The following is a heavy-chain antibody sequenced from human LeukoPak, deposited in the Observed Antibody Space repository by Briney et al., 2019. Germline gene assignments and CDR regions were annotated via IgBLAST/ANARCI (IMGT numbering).Heavy chain of an antibody. CDR1: GFTFSSYG. V-gene: IGHV3-33*01. CDR3: ARDALGYSYGDY. J-gene: IGHJ4*02. D-gene: IGHD5-18*01. CDR2: IWCDGSNK. Sequence: GRSLRLSCAASGFTFSSYGMHWVRQAPGKGLEWVAVIWCDGSNKYYADSVKGRFTISRDNSKNTLYLQMNSLRAEDTAVYYCARDALGYSYGDYWGQGTLVTVSS.